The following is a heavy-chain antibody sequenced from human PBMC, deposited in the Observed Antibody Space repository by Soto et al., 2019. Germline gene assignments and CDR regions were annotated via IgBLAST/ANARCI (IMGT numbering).Heavy chain of an antibody. D-gene: IGHD2-21*02. V-gene: IGHV3-33*01. CDR1: GFTFSSYG. Sequence: QVQLVESGGGVVQPGRSLRLSCAASGFTFSSYGMHWVRQAPGKGLEWVAVIWYDGSNKYYADSVQGRFTISRDNYKNKLYLQMNSLRAEDTAVYYCARGERYAYCGDDCYSSLDYWGQGTLVTVSS. J-gene: IGHJ4*02. CDR3: ARGERYAYCGDDCYSSLDY. CDR2: IWYDGSNK.